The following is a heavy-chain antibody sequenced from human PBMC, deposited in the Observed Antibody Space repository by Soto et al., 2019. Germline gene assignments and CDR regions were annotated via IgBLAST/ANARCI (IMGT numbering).Heavy chain of an antibody. CDR2: INHSGST. Sequence: QVQLQQWGAGLLKPSETLSLTCAVYGGSFSGYYWSWIRQPPGKGLEWIGEINHSGSTNYNPSLKSRVTISVDTSKNQFSLKLSSVTAADTAVYYCAGGRAAGNGDYWGQGTLVTVSS. V-gene: IGHV4-34*01. J-gene: IGHJ4*02. CDR3: AGGRAAGNGDY. D-gene: IGHD6-13*01. CDR1: GGSFSGYY.